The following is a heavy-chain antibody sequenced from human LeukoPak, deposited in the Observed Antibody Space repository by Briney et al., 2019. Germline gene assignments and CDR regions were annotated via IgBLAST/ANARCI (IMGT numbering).Heavy chain of an antibody. CDR2: ISYDGSNK. CDR1: GFTFSSYG. CDR3: AKGLGYTYGYCDY. V-gene: IGHV3-30*18. Sequence: GGSLRLSCAASGFTFSSYGMHWVRQAPGKGLEWVAVISYDGSNKYYADSVKGRFTISRDNSKNTLYLQMNSLRAEDTAIYYCAKGLGYTYGYCDYWGQGTLVTVSS. J-gene: IGHJ4*02. D-gene: IGHD5-18*01.